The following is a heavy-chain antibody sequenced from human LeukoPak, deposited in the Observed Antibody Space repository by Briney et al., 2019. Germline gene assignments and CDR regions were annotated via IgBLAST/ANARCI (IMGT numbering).Heavy chain of an antibody. CDR2: LNLDGSER. D-gene: IGHD6-13*01. CDR1: GFTFSGHS. J-gene: IGHJ4*02. V-gene: IGHV3-7*01. Sequence: GGSLRLSCAASGFTFSGHSMTWVRQASGKGLEWVANLNLDGSERFYVYFVKGRFTISRDNADNSMYLQMNSLRAEDTAVYYCGRVIAGAIDYWGQGTLVTVSS. CDR3: GRVIAGAIDY.